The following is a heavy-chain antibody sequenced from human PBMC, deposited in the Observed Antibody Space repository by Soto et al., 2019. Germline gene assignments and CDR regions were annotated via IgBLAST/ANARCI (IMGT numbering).Heavy chain of an antibody. D-gene: IGHD3-3*01. CDR1: GGSMTSGDQY. Sequence: NLSLTCTVTGGSMTSGDQYWTWIRHPPVKGMDCIGYVYHTGTTYYNPSLQSRVTISVDTSMNQFSLKLRSVTAADTAVYYCVRAGLTRYGVPTPSFDPWGQATLLTVSS. J-gene: IGHJ5*02. V-gene: IGHV4-30-4*08. CDR3: VRAGLTRYGVPTPSFDP. CDR2: VYHTGTT.